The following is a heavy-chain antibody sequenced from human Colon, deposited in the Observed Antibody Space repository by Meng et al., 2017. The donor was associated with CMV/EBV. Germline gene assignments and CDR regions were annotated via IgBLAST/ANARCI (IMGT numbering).Heavy chain of an antibody. D-gene: IGHD6-13*01. J-gene: IGHJ5*02. Sequence: VHVGEAGAEVNKPGSSVKVSCKASGGTFDTSTFHWVRQAPGQGLEWMGGIIPMFGSPSYSQKFRGRVTITADELEVNSLRSEDTAVYYCARGKQAGFDLWGQGTLVTVSS. CDR1: GGTFDTST. CDR3: ARGKQAGFDL. V-gene: IGHV1-69*12. CDR2: IIPMFGSP.